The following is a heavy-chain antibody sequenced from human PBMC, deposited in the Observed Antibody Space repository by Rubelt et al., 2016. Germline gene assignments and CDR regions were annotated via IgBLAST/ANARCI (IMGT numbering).Heavy chain of an antibody. J-gene: IGHJ3*02. CDR2: FFYTGST. CDR1: GGSTTNYY. CDR3: ARSSYSDTNGYYWTAFVI. Sequence: QVHLQESGPGLVKPSETLSLTCTVSGGSTTNYYWSWIRQPPGKGLEWIGYFFYTGSTSYNPSLRNRATISVDTSKNQVFLSLTPVTAADTAVFYCARSSYSDTNGYYWTAFVIWGHGTMVTVSS. V-gene: IGHV4-59*01. D-gene: IGHD3-22*01.